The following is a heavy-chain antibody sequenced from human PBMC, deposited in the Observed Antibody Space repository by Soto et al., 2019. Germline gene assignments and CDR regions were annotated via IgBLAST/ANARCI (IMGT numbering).Heavy chain of an antibody. CDR2: ITGAFERT. J-gene: IGHJ6*02. V-gene: IGHV3-23*01. D-gene: IGHD3-9*01. CDR3: ARGSDISEKNPRDA. Sequence: WVRQAPGKGLEWVSTITGAFERTYYAASVKGRFTISRDNSKNTVYLQLDSLGDEDTAVYYCARGSDISEKNPRDAWGQGTTVTVSS.